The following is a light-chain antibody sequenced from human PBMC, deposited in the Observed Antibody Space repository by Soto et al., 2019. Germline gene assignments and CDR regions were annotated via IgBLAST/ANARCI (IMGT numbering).Light chain of an antibody. CDR1: QSVSSSY. Sequence: EIVLTQSPGTLSLSQGERATLSCRVSQSVSSSYLAWYQQKPGQAPRLLIYGASSRATGIPDRFSGSGSGTDFTLTISRLEPEDFAVYYCQQYGSSPQAFGQGTKVDI. CDR3: QQYGSSPQA. CDR2: GAS. J-gene: IGKJ1*01. V-gene: IGKV3-20*01.